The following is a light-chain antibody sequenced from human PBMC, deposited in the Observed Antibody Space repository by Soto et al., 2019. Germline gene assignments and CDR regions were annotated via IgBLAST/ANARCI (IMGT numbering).Light chain of an antibody. CDR3: CSFAGLNTLL. J-gene: IGLJ2*01. CDR1: SSDVGSYNF. Sequence: QSALTQPASVSGSPGQSITISCTGTSSDVGSYNFVSWYQHNPGKAPKLMIYEGSKRPSGVSNRFSGSKSGNTASLTISGLQAEDEADYYCCSFAGLNTLLFGGGTKLTVL. CDR2: EGS. V-gene: IGLV2-23*01.